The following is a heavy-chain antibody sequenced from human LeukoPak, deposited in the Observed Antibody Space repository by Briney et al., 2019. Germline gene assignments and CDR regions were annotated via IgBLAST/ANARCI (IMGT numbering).Heavy chain of an antibody. CDR1: GGSISTYY. CDR3: ARHDAGIAARPFDS. Sequence: SETLSLTCTVSGGSISTYYWSWIRRPPGKGLEWIAYIHASGPTNYNPSLKSRITISVDTSKNQFSLKLSSVTAADTAVYYCARHDAGIAARPFDSWGQGTLVTVSS. CDR2: IHASGPT. V-gene: IGHV4-4*09. J-gene: IGHJ4*02. D-gene: IGHD6-6*01.